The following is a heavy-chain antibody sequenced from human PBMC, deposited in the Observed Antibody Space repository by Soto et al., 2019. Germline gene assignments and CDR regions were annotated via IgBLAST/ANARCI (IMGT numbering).Heavy chain of an antibody. J-gene: IGHJ4*02. V-gene: IGHV1-69*13. CDR2: IIPIFGTA. Sequence: GASVKVSCKASGGTFSSYAISWVRQAPGQGLEWMGGIIPIFGTANYAQKFQGRVTITADESTSTAYTELSSLRSEDTAVYYCASPLRGNYYYDSSALDYWGQGTLVTVSS. CDR3: ASPLRGNYYYDSSALDY. D-gene: IGHD3-22*01. CDR1: GGTFSSYA.